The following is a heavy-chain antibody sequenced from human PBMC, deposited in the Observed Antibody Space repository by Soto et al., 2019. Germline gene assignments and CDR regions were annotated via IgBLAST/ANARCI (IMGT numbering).Heavy chain of an antibody. CDR3: ASGATGDFGDFDL. D-gene: IGHD7-27*01. CDR2: AVPMFRTP. V-gene: IGHV1-69*01. Sequence: QVQLVQSGAEVKKPGSSVKVSCKVSGGTFRKFAVSWVRQAPGQGLEWMGGAVPMFRTPNYAQKFQGRVTITADESTSTAYMELGSLRSEDTAVYYCASGATGDFGDFDLWGRGTLVTVSS. CDR1: GGTFRKFA. J-gene: IGHJ2*01.